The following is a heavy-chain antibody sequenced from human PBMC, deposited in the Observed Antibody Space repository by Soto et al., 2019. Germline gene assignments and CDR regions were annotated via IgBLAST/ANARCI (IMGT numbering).Heavy chain of an antibody. CDR1: GGSVSSGNYY. CDR2: IFYSGTT. CDR3: ATSVDP. J-gene: IGHJ5*02. Sequence: PSETLSLTCSVSGGSVSSGNYYWSWIRQHPGKGLEWIGYIFYSGTTYYNPSLKSRVTISVDTSKNQFSLKLSSVTAADTAVYYCATSVDPWGQGTLVTVSS. V-gene: IGHV4-31*03.